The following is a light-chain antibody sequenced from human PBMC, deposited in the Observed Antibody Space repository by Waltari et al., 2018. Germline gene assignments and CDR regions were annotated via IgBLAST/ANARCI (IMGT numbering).Light chain of an antibody. V-gene: IGLV2-14*03. CDR2: DVN. CDR3: SAYISSSTLEL. J-gene: IGLJ2*01. Sequence: QSALTQPASASGSPGQSITISCTGTSSAGGGYNSVSWYQQHPGKAPKLMIFDVNNRPSGVSNRFSGSKSGNTASLTISGLQAEDEADYYCSAYISSSTLELFGGGTRLTVL. CDR1: SSAGGGYNS.